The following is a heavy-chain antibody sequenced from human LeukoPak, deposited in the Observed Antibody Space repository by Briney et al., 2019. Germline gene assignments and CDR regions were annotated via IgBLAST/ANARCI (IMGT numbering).Heavy chain of an antibody. Sequence: GGSLRLSCAAPGFTFSSYGMHWVRQAPGKGLEWVAFIRYDGSNKYYADSVKGRFTISRDNSKNTLYLQMKSLRAEDTAVYYCTGNYYGSGSYADFDYWGQGTLVTVSS. V-gene: IGHV3-30*02. CDR2: IRYDGSNK. CDR1: GFTFSSYG. J-gene: IGHJ4*02. D-gene: IGHD3-10*01. CDR3: TGNYYGSGSYADFDY.